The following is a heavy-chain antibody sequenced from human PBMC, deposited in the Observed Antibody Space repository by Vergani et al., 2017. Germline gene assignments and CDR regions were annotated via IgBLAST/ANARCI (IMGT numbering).Heavy chain of an antibody. CDR3: ARVGDYDRPNWFDP. Sequence: QVQLQESGPGLVKPSEPLSLICPVSGGPISSYYWSWIRQPPGKGLEWIGYIYYSGSTCYNPSLKSRVTISMDTSKNQFSLKLSSVTAADTAVYYCARVGDYDRPNWFDPWGQGTLVTVSS. CDR1: GGPISSYY. D-gene: IGHD4-17*01. V-gene: IGHV4-59*12. J-gene: IGHJ5*02. CDR2: IYYSGST.